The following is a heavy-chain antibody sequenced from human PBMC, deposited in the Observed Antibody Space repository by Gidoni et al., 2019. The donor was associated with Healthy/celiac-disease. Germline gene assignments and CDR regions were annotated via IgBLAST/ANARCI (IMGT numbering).Heavy chain of an antibody. CDR3: ARVGGDIVVVVAAPYYYYGMDV. CDR2: INPNSGGT. J-gene: IGHJ6*02. Sequence: QVQLVQSGAEVKKPGASVTVSCKASGYTFTGYYMHWVRQAPGQGLEWMGWINPNSGGTNYAQKFQGRVTMTRDTSISTAYMELSRLRSDDTAVYYCARVGGDIVVVVAAPYYYYGMDVWGQGTTVTVSS. V-gene: IGHV1-2*02. D-gene: IGHD2-15*01. CDR1: GYTFTGYY.